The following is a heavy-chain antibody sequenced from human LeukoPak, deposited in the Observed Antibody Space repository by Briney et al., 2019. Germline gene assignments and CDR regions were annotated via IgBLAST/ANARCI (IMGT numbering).Heavy chain of an antibody. CDR1: GFTFSSYG. D-gene: IGHD3-10*01. CDR2: IWYDGSNK. CDR3: ARGSQEEYYGSGDSDY. V-gene: IGHV3-33*01. J-gene: IGHJ4*02. Sequence: GRSLRLSCAASGFTFSSYGMHWVRQAPGKGLEWVAVIWYDGSNKYYADSVKGRFTISRDNSKNTLYLQMNSLRAEDTAVYYCARGSQEEYYGSGDSDYWGQGTLVTVSS.